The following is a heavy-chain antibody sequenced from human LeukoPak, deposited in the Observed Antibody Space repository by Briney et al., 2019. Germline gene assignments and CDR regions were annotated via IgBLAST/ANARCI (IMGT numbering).Heavy chain of an antibody. CDR2: IYSGGST. V-gene: IGHV3-66*01. Sequence: PGGSLRLSCAASGFTVSSNYMSWVRQAPGKGLEWVSVIYSGGSTYYADSVKGRFTISRDNSKNTLYLQMNSLRAEDTAVYYCARIVGDSADYYYYGMDVWGQGTTVTVSS. CDR1: GFTVSSNY. CDR3: ARIVGDSADYYYYGMDV. J-gene: IGHJ6*02. D-gene: IGHD2-21*02.